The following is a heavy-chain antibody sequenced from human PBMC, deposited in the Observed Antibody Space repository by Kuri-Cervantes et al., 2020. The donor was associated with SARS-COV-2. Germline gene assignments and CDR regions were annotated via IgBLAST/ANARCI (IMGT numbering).Heavy chain of an antibody. V-gene: IGHV1-69*13. Sequence: AVKVSCKGTGGTFRRYAISWVRQAPGQGLEWMGGIITIFGTANYEQKFQGRVTITADESTSTAYMVLSSLSSEDTAVYYWARVRNGNDLNDPDYWGQGTLVTVSS. D-gene: IGHD3-10*01. CDR2: IITIFGTA. CDR1: GGTFRRYA. CDR3: ARVRNGNDLNDPDY. J-gene: IGHJ4*02.